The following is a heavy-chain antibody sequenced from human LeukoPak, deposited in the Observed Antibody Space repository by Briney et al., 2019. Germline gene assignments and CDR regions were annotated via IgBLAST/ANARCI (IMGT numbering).Heavy chain of an antibody. J-gene: IGHJ4*02. V-gene: IGHV3-23*01. CDR2: ISGSGDST. D-gene: IGHD3-10*01. Sequence: PGGSLRLSCAASRFTFSSYSMNWVRQAPGKGLEWVSGISGSGDSTYNADSVKGRFSISRDNSKNTLYLLMNSLRVDDTAVYYCAKSRAFNPYRSGSIVGYFDYWGQGTLVTVSS. CDR3: AKSRAFNPYRSGSIVGYFDY. CDR1: RFTFSSYS.